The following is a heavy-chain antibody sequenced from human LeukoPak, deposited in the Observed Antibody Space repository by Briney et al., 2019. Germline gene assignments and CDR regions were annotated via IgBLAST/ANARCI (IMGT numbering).Heavy chain of an antibody. D-gene: IGHD3-3*01. CDR3: ARDHDFWSGYYRYYFDY. Sequence: GASVKVSCKASGYTFTSYDINWVRQATGQGLEWMGWMNPNSGNTGYAQKFQGRVTITRDTSTSTVYMELSSLRSEDTAVYYCARDHDFWSGYYRYYFDYWGQGTLVTVSS. V-gene: IGHV1-8*03. J-gene: IGHJ4*02. CDR1: GYTFTSYD. CDR2: MNPNSGNT.